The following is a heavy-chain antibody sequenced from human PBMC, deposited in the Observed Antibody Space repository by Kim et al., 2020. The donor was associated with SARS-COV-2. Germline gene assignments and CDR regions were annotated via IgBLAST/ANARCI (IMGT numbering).Heavy chain of an antibody. V-gene: IGHV5-51*01. J-gene: IGHJ5*02. CDR3: ARHELRGYSYGLGGWFDP. CDR2: IYPGDSDT. CDR1: GYSFTSYW. D-gene: IGHD5-18*01. Sequence: GESLKISCKGSGYSFTSYWIGWVRQMPGKGLEWMGIIYPGDSDTRYSPSFQGQVTISADKSISTAYLQWSSLKASDTAMYYCARHELRGYSYGLGGWFDPWGQGTLVTVSS.